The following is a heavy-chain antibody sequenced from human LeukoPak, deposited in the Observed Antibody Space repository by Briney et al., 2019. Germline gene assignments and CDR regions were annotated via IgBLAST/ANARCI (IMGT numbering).Heavy chain of an antibody. V-gene: IGHV3-30-3*01. J-gene: IGHJ6*02. CDR1: GFTFSSYW. Sequence: GGSLRLSCAASGFTFSSYWMSWVRQAPGKGLEWVAVISYDGSNKYYADSVKGRFTISRDNSKNTLYLQMNSLRAEDTAVYYCARDIVVVPDYYYGMDVWGQGTTVTVSS. D-gene: IGHD2-2*01. CDR3: ARDIVVVPDYYYGMDV. CDR2: ISYDGSNK.